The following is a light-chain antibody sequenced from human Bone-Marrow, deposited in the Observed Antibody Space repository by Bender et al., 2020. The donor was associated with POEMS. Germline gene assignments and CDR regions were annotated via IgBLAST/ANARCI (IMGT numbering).Light chain of an antibody. V-gene: IGLV2-14*03. CDR2: DVY. CDR1: GNDVGGHNH. J-gene: IGLJ2*01. Sequence: QSALTQPASVSGSPGQSITISCTGTGNDVGGHNHVSWYQHFPGKAPRLLIYDVYSRPSGVSGRFSGSKSGNTASLTIFGLQADDEGDYYCSSYTSSVTLVFGGGTRLTVV. CDR3: SSYTSSVTLV.